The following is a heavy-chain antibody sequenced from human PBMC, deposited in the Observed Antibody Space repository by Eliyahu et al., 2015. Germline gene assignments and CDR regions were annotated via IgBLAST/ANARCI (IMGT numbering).Heavy chain of an antibody. CDR3: ARALYSNYGMDV. J-gene: IGHJ6*02. V-gene: IGHV4-34*01. CDR1: GGSFSGYY. D-gene: IGHD4-11*01. CDR2: INRSGST. Sequence: QVQLQQWGAGLLKPSETLSLTCAVXGGSFSGYYWSWXRQPPGKGLEWIGEINRSGSTNYNPSLKSRVTISVDTSKNQFSLKLSSVTAADTAVYYCARALYSNYGMDVWGQGTTVTVSS.